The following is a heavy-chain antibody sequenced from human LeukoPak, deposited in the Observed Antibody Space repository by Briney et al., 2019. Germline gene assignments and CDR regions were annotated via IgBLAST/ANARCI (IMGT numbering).Heavy chain of an antibody. J-gene: IGHJ4*02. Sequence: SETLSLTCTVSGGSVSSYYWSWIRQPPGRGLEWIGYIYYSGSTNYNPSLKSRVTISVDTSKNQFSLKLSSVTAADTAVYYCARWTWGNFDYWGQGTLVTVSS. CDR2: IYYSGST. D-gene: IGHD3-16*01. V-gene: IGHV4-59*02. CDR1: GGSVSSYY. CDR3: ARWTWGNFDY.